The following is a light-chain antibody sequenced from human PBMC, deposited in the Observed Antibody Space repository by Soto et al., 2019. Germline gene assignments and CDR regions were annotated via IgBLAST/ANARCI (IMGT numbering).Light chain of an antibody. J-gene: IGLJ1*01. CDR3: SSYTSSSTYNYA. CDR1: SSDVGGYNY. Sequence: QSVLTQPASVSESPGQSITISCTGTSSDVGGYNYVSWYQQHPGKAPKLMIYDVSNRPSGVSNRFSGSKSGNTASLTISGLQAEDEADYFCSSYTSSSTYNYAFGRGPKVPVL. V-gene: IGLV2-14*01. CDR2: DVS.